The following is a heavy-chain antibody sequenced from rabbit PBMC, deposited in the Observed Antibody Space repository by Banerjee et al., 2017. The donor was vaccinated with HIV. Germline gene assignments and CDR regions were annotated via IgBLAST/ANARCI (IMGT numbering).Heavy chain of an antibody. J-gene: IGHJ4*01. V-gene: IGHV1S45*01. Sequence: QEQLEESGGDLVKPEGSLTLTCKASGFSFSSGYDMCWVRQAPGKGLEWIACIYAGSSGRTYYANWAKGRFTISKTSSTTVTLQMTSLTAADTATYFCARDLAGVIGWNFNLWGQGTLVTVS. CDR2: IYAGSSGRT. CDR3: ARDLAGVIGWNFNL. CDR1: GFSFSSGYD. D-gene: IGHD4-1*01.